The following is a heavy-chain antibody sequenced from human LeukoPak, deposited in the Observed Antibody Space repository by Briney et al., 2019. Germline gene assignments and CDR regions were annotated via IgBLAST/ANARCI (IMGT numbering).Heavy chain of an antibody. CDR2: ISSSSSYI. Sequence: GGSLRLSCAASGFTVSSNYMNWVRQAPGKGLEWVSSISSSSSYIYYADSVKGRFTISRDNAKNSLFLQMNSLRAEDTAVYYCARFRSGASYYFDYWGQGILVTVSS. CDR3: ARFRSGASYYFDY. J-gene: IGHJ4*02. V-gene: IGHV3-21*01. CDR1: GFTVSSNY. D-gene: IGHD3-10*01.